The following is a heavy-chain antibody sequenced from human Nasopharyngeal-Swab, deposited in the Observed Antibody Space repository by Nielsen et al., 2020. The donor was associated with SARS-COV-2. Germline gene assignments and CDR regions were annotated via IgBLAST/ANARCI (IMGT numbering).Heavy chain of an antibody. J-gene: IGHJ3*02. D-gene: IGHD7-27*01. Sequence: ASVKVSCKASGYTFTGYYMHWVRQAPGQGLEWMGWINPNSGGTNDAQKFQGRVTMTRDTSISTAYMELSRLRSDDTAVYYCARDDLTAYDAFDIWGQGTMVTVSS. CDR1: GYTFTGYY. CDR3: ARDDLTAYDAFDI. CDR2: INPNSGGT. V-gene: IGHV1-2*02.